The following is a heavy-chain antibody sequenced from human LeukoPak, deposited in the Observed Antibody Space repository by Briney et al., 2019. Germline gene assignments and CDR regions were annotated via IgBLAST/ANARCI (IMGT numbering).Heavy chain of an antibody. V-gene: IGHV1-18*01. J-gene: IGHJ4*02. D-gene: IGHD3-16*02. CDR1: GYTFTSYG. CDR2: ISAYNGNT. CDR3: ARDQIFYDYVSGSYRPRSSFDY. Sequence: ASVKVSCKASGYTFTSYGISWVRQAPGQGLEWMGWISAYNGNTNYAQKLQGRVTMTTDTSTSTAYMELRSLRSDDTAVYYCARDQIFYDYVSGSYRPRSSFDYWGQGTLVTVSS.